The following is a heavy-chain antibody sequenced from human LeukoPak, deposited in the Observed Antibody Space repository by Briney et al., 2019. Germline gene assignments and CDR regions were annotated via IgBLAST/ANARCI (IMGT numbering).Heavy chain of an antibody. CDR3: AKDGISSGWYFYFDY. D-gene: IGHD6-19*01. Sequence: GGSPRLSCAASGFTFSSYAMSWVRQAPGKGLEWVSAISGSGGSTYYADSVKGRFTISRDNSKNTLYLQMNSLRAEDTAVYYCAKDGISSGWYFYFDYWGQGTLVTVSS. J-gene: IGHJ4*02. CDR1: GFTFSSYA. CDR2: ISGSGGST. V-gene: IGHV3-23*01.